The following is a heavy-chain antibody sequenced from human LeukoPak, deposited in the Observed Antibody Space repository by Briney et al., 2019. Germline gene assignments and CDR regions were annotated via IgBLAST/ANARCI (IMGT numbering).Heavy chain of an antibody. Sequence: GGSLRLSCVGSGFTFSSYSMNWVRQAPGKGLEWVSYISGTSNTIYYADSVKGRFTVSRDNARNPLYLQMNSMRAEDTAIYYCARDLGSYSSGWYMGFDYWGQGTLVTVSS. CDR3: ARDLGSYSSGWYMGFDY. CDR1: GFTFSSYS. J-gene: IGHJ4*02. D-gene: IGHD6-19*01. V-gene: IGHV3-48*01. CDR2: ISGTSNTI.